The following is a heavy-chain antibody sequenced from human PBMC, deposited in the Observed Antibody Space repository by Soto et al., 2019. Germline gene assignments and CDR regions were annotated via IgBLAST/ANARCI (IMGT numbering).Heavy chain of an antibody. V-gene: IGHV1-69*06. Sequence: SVKVSCKASGGTFSSYAISWVRQAPGQGLEWMGGIIPIFGTANYAQKFQGRVTITADKSTSTAYMELSSLRPEDTAVYYCARGGITIFGVVIFDYWGQGTLVTVSS. D-gene: IGHD3-3*01. J-gene: IGHJ4*02. CDR2: IIPIFGTA. CDR3: ARGGITIFGVVIFDY. CDR1: GGTFSSYA.